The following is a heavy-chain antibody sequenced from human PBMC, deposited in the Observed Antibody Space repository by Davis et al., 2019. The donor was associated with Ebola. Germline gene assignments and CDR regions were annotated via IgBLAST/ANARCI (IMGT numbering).Heavy chain of an antibody. CDR3: ASNYYETNGYYCGFDY. CDR2: IYYSGST. Sequence: MPSETLSLTCTVSGGSISSYYWSWIRQPPGKGLEWIGYIYYSGSTNYNPSLKSRVTISVDTSKNQFSLKLSSVTAADTAVYYCASNYYETNGYYCGFDYWGQGTLVTVSS. CDR1: GGSISSYY. V-gene: IGHV4-59*01. J-gene: IGHJ4*02. D-gene: IGHD3-22*01.